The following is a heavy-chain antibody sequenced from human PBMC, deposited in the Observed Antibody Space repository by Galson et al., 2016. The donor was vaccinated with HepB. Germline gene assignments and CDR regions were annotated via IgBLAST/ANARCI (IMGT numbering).Heavy chain of an antibody. CDR1: GFNFRSYW. CDR2: IKPDGSEK. CDR3: ARGDSSWGYWYFDL. J-gene: IGHJ2*01. V-gene: IGHV3-7*03. Sequence: SLRLSCAVSGFNFRSYWMSWVRQAPGKGLEWVANIKPDGSEKYYVDSVKGRFSISRDNTQKSLYLQMNSLRAEDTAVYYCARGDSSWGYWYFDLWGRGTLVTVSS. D-gene: IGHD6-13*01.